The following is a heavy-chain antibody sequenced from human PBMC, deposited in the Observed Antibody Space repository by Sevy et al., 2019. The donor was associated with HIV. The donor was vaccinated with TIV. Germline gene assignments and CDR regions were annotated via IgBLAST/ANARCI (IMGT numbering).Heavy chain of an antibody. D-gene: IGHD6-19*01. CDR3: AKSYRIAVADFDY. V-gene: IGHV1-24*01. CDR1: GYTLTELS. Sequence: ASVKVSCKVSGYTLTELSIHLVRQAPGKGLEWMGVFDPEDGEIIYAQKFEGRVTMTEDTSAGTGYMELSSLRSDDTAVYYCAKSYRIAVADFDYWGQGTQVTVSS. J-gene: IGHJ4*02. CDR2: FDPEDGEI.